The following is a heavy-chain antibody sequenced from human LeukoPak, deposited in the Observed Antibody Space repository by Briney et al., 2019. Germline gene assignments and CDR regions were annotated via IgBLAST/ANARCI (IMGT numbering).Heavy chain of an antibody. J-gene: IGHJ4*02. V-gene: IGHV4-59*01. CDR2: IYYSGST. CDR1: GGSISSYY. CDR3: ARGFYDSRDYYFDY. Sequence: SETLSLTCTVSGGSISSYYWSWLRQPPGKGLEWIGYIYYSGSTNYNPSLKSRVTISVDTSKNQFSLKLSSVTAADTAVYYCARGFYDSRDYYFDYWGQGTLVTVSS. D-gene: IGHD3-22*01.